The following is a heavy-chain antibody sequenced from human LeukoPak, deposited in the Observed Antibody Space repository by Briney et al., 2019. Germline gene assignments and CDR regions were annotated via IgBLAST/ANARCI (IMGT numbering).Heavy chain of an antibody. CDR3: ARCRITMVRGFIISRFDY. V-gene: IGHV4-34*01. J-gene: IGHJ4*02. CDR1: GGSFSGYY. Sequence: SETLSLTCAVYGGSFSGYYWSWIRQPPGKGLEWIGEINHSGSTNYNPSLKSRVTISVDTSKNQFSLKLSSVTAADTAVYYCARCRITMVRGFIISRFDYWGQGTLVTVSS. CDR2: INHSGST. D-gene: IGHD3-10*01.